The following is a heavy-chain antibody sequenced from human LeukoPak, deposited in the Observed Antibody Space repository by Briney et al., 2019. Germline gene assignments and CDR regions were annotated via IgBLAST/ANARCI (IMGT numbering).Heavy chain of an antibody. D-gene: IGHD5-18*01. CDR2: IYYSGST. Sequence: SETLSLTCTVSGSSISSGGSYWSWIRQHPGKGPEWIGYIYYSGSTYYNPSLKSRVTISVDTSKNQFSLKLNSVTAADTAVYYCAREQRRDGMDVWGQGTTVTVSS. CDR3: AREQRRDGMDV. V-gene: IGHV4-31*03. CDR1: GSSISSGGSY. J-gene: IGHJ6*02.